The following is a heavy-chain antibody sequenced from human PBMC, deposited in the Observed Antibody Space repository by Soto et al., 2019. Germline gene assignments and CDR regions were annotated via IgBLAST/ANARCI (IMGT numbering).Heavy chain of an antibody. V-gene: IGHV3-53*02. D-gene: IGHD1-26*01. J-gene: IGHJ4*02. CDR2: IYSSGPT. CDR3: TRAFGGSYGY. CDR1: GFTVNTNY. Sequence: EVQLVETGGGLIQPGESLRLSCAASGFTVNTNYMNWVRLVPEKGLEWVSVIYSSGPTFYADSVRGRFTISRDISKNTLYLQMNSLRVEDTAVYYCTRAFGGSYGYWGQGTRVTVSS.